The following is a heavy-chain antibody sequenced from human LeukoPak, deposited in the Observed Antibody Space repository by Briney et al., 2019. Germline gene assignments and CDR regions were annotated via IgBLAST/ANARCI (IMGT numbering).Heavy chain of an antibody. CDR1: GGSISSSSYY. D-gene: IGHD6-6*01. J-gene: IGHJ6*04. CDR3: ARYGSSSTYMDV. V-gene: IGHV4-39*07. Sequence: SETLSLTCTVSGGSISSSSYYWGWIRQPPGKGLEWIGSIYYSGSTYYNPSLKSRVTISVDTSKNQFSLKLSSVTAADTAVYYCARYGSSSTYMDVWGKGTTVTVSS. CDR2: IYYSGST.